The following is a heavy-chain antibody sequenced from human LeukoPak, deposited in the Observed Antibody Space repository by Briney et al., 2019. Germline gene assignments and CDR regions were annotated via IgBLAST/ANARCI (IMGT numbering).Heavy chain of an antibody. CDR3: AREVVAAPGTVDY. CDR1: GGSISSYY. CDR2: IYYSGST. D-gene: IGHD6-13*01. Sequence: SETLSLTCTVSGGSISSYYWSWIRQPPGKGLEWIGYIYYSGSTYYNPSLKSRVTISVDTSKNQFSLKLTSVTAADTAVYYCAREVVAAPGTVDYWGQGTLVTVSS. V-gene: IGHV4-59*01. J-gene: IGHJ4*02.